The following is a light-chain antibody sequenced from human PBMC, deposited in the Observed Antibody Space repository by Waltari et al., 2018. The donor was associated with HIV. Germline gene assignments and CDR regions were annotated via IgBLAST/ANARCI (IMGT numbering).Light chain of an antibody. CDR3: CSCPRSGIRYV. J-gene: IGLJ1*01. V-gene: IGLV2-23*02. CDR2: EVT. CDR1: SSNVGSDDL. Sequence: QSALTQPASVSGSPGQSITISCTGTSSNVGSDDLVSWYQQHPGEAPKFLIYEVTTRPSGVSNRFSGSKSGNTASLTISGLQAEDEADYYCCSCPRSGIRYVFGTGTKVTVL.